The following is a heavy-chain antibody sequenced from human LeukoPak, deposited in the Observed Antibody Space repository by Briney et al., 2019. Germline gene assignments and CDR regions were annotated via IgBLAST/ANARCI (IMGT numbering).Heavy chain of an antibody. CDR3: ARVVDGY. CDR2: SA. CDR1: GFTISNYA. Sequence: GGSLRLSCAASGFTISNYALSWVRQTPGKGLEWVSTSAYYADSLKGRFTISRDNSKNTLYLQINSPRAEDTAVYYCARVVDGYWGQGTLVTVSS. V-gene: IGHV3-23*05. D-gene: IGHD3-22*01. J-gene: IGHJ4*02.